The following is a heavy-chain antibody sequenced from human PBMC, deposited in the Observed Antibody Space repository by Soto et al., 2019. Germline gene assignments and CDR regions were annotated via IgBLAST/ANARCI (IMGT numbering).Heavy chain of an antibody. Sequence: QVQLVQSGAEVKKPGASVKVSCKASGYTFTGYYMHWVRQAPGQGLEWMGWINPNSGGTNYAQKFQGWVTMTRDPYISTAYMELSRLRSDDTAVYYCARWGAYTMVRGVILLAFDIWGQGTMVTVSS. CDR3: ARWGAYTMVRGVILLAFDI. J-gene: IGHJ3*02. CDR1: GYTFTGYY. V-gene: IGHV1-2*04. D-gene: IGHD3-10*01. CDR2: INPNSGGT.